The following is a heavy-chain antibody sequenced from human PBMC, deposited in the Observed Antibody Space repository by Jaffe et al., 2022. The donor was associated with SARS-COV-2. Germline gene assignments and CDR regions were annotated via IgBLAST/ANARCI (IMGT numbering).Heavy chain of an antibody. CDR2: IYTSGST. CDR1: GGSISSGSYY. J-gene: IGHJ3*02. V-gene: IGHV4-61*02. Sequence: QVQLQESGPGLVKPSQTLSLTCTVSGGSISSGSYYWSWIRQPAGKGLEWIGRIYTSGSTNYNPSLKSRVTISVDTSKNQFSLKLSSVTAADTAVYYCARYARGDAFDIWGQGTMVTVSS. CDR3: ARYARGDAFDI. D-gene: IGHD3-10*01.